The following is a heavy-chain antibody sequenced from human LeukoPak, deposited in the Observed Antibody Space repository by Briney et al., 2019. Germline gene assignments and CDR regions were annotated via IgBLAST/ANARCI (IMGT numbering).Heavy chain of an antibody. V-gene: IGHV3-20*01. Sequence: PGGSLRLSCAASGFTFDDYGMSWVRQAPGKGLEWVSGINWNGGSTGYADSVKGRFTISRDNAKNSLYLQMNSLRVEDTALYHCARVGYCSSTSCYPGGYYYYMDVWGKGTTVTVSS. CDR2: INWNGGST. D-gene: IGHD2-2*01. CDR1: GFTFDDYG. CDR3: ARVGYCSSTSCYPGGYYYYMDV. J-gene: IGHJ6*03.